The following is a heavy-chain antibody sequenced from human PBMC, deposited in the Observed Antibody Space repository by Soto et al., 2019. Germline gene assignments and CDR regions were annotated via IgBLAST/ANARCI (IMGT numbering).Heavy chain of an antibody. V-gene: IGHV4-61*01. D-gene: IGHD3-3*01. Sequence: SETLSFTCTVSGGSVSSGSYYWSWIRQPPGKGLEWIGYIYYSGSTNYNPSLKSRVTISVDTSKNQFSLKLSSVTAADTAVYYCARGRATYYDFWSGYVLGYWGQGTLVTVSS. CDR1: GGSVSSGSYY. CDR3: ARGRATYYDFWSGYVLGY. CDR2: IYYSGST. J-gene: IGHJ4*02.